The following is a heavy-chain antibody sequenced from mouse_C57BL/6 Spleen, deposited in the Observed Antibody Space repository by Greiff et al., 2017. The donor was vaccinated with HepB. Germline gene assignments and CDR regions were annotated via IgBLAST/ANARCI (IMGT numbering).Heavy chain of an antibody. Sequence: EVQLQQSGAELVRPGASVKLSCTASGFNIKDYYMHWVKQRPEQGLEWIGRIDPEDGDTEYAPKFQGKATMTADTSSHTAYLQLSSLTSEDTAVYYCTTGGYGSSQYYFDYWGQGTTLTVSS. D-gene: IGHD1-1*01. CDR1: GFNIKDYY. V-gene: IGHV14-1*01. CDR3: TTGGYGSSQYYFDY. CDR2: IDPEDGDT. J-gene: IGHJ2*01.